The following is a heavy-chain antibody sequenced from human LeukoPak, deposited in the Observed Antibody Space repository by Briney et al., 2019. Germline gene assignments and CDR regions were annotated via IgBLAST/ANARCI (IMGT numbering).Heavy chain of an antibody. D-gene: IGHD1-26*01. V-gene: IGHV4-39*01. J-gene: IGHJ4*02. CDR1: GDSFTSDSYY. CDR3: VRHLVGVAEGYFDY. Sequence: SETLSLTCTVSGDSFTSDSYYWGWLRQSPRKGLEWIGSVFYRDRTYYNPSLRSRLTTTVDTVKNEVSLNLRSVTAADTAIYYCVRHLVGVAEGYFDYWGQGIQITVSS. CDR2: VFYRDRT.